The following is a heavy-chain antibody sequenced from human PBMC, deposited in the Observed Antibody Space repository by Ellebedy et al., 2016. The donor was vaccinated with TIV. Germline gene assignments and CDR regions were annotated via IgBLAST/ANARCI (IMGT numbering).Heavy chain of an antibody. CDR2: IKADGSGI. D-gene: IGHD4-17*01. CDR1: GFSFGSYW. Sequence: GESLKISCAASGFSFGSYWMLWVRQPPGKGLEWVSRIKADGSGITYADSVRGRFTISRDNSKNTLYLQMNSLRAEDTAVYYCARWPSGDAPLDYWGQGTLVTVSS. V-gene: IGHV3-74*03. J-gene: IGHJ4*02. CDR3: ARWPSGDAPLDY.